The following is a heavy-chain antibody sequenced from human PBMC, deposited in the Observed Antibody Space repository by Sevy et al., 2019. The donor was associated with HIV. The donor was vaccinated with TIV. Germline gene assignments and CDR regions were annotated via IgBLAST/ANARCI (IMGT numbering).Heavy chain of an antibody. V-gene: IGHV1-18*01. J-gene: IGHJ4*02. CDR2: ISTYSGET. D-gene: IGHD3-22*01. CDR3: ARDSDGSGHYYADYFDY. Sequence: ASVKVSCKASGYTFTTYPIGWVRQAPAQGLEWMGWISTYSGETRDAQKFQGRATMTTDTSTSTAYLELRSLRSDETAVYYCARDSDGSGHYYADYFDYWGQGTLVTVSS. CDR1: GYTFTTYP.